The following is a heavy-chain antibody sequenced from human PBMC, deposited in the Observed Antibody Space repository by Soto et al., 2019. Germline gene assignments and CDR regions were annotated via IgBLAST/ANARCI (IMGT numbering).Heavy chain of an antibody. D-gene: IGHD4-17*01. Sequence: GGSLRLSCAASGFTFSSYSMNWVRQAPGKGLEWVSYISSSSSTIYYADSVKGRFTISRDNAKNSLYLQMNSLRAEDTAVYYCARGVQYGDYSKYYYYYYMDVWGKGTTVTVSS. V-gene: IGHV3-48*01. CDR1: GFTFSSYS. CDR3: ARGVQYGDYSKYYYYYYMDV. CDR2: ISSSSSTI. J-gene: IGHJ6*03.